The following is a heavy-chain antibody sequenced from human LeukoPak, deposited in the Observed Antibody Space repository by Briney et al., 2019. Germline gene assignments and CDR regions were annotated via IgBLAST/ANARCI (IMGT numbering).Heavy chain of an antibody. V-gene: IGHV1-2*02. D-gene: IGHD5-18*01. CDR3: ARVTAAAMVIGY. CDR2: FNPDSGGT. J-gene: IGHJ4*02. CDR1: GYTFTGYY. Sequence: ASVKVSCKASGYTFTGYYMHWVRQAPGQGLEWMGWFNPDSGGTNYAQKFQGRVTMTRDTSISTAYMELSRLRSDDTAVYYCARVTAAAMVIGYWGQGTLVTVSS.